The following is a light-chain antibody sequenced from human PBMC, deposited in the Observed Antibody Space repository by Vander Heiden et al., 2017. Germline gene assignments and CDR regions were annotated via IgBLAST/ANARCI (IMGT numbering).Light chain of an antibody. J-gene: IGLJ2*01. Sequence: SSVLAQPPSVSVAPGQTARITCGGTNLGSKSVHWYQQKPAQAPVLVVYDDSDRPSGIPERFSGSNSGNTATLTISRVEAGDEAEYYCQVWDSSSDLVVFGGGTKLTVL. V-gene: IGLV3-21*02. CDR3: QVWDSSSDLVV. CDR2: DDS. CDR1: NLGSKS.